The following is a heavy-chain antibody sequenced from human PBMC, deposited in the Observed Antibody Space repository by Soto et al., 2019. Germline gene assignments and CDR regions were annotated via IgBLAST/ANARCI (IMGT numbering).Heavy chain of an antibody. D-gene: IGHD3-10*01. CDR1: GGPISSYY. CDR2: IYYSGST. CDR3: ARGQNYYGSGSYYNKLGNFDY. J-gene: IGHJ4*02. Sequence: SETLSLTCTVSGGPISSYYWSWIRQPPGKGLEWIGYIYYSGSTNYNPSLKSRVTISVDTSKNQFSLKLSSVTAADTAVYYCARGQNYYGSGSYYNKLGNFDYWGQGTLVTVSS. V-gene: IGHV4-59*01.